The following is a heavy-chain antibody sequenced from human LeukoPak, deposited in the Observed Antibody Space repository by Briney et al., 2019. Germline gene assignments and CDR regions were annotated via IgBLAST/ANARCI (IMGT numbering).Heavy chain of an antibody. J-gene: IGHJ3*02. CDR1: GFTFSSYG. Sequence: GGSLRLSCAASGFTFSSYGMHWVRQAPGKGLEWVALIWYDRTNKYYADSVKGRFTISRDNSKNTLYLQMDSLRAEDTAIYYCARVRFGSGYADAFDIWGQGTMVTVSS. D-gene: IGHD3-22*01. CDR3: ARVRFGSGYADAFDI. CDR2: IWYDRTNK. V-gene: IGHV3-33*01.